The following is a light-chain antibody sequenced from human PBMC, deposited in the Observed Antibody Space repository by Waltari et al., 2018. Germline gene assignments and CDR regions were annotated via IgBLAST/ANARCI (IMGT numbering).Light chain of an antibody. CDR2: DVP. J-gene: IGLJ2*01. CDR1: SNQVGPYTC. Sequence: QSALTHPAPVPGSPGQSIPISCPGTSNQVGPYTCVTWYQQHPGKPPKLIIYDVPARPSGVSYRFTGSKSGDTAALTISGLQAEDEADYYCSSYTTTTTVIFGGGTKLTVL. V-gene: IGLV2-14*03. CDR3: SSYTTTTTVI.